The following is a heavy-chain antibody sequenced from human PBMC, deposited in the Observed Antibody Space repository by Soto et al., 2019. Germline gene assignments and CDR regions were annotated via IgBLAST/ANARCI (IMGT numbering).Heavy chain of an antibody. CDR2: ISPSTSHI. J-gene: IGHJ6*02. CDR1: GFTFSTCT. D-gene: IGHD2-15*01. V-gene: IGHV3-21*01. CDR3: SGCSGGACHQNYGMDV. Sequence: EVHLVESGGGLVKPGGSLRLSCAVSGFTFSTCTMNWVRQAPGKGLEWVSSISPSTSHIYYADSVKGRFTISRDNAKNSLFLQMNSRGAEDTAVYYCSGCSGGACHQNYGMDVWGQGTTVTVSS.